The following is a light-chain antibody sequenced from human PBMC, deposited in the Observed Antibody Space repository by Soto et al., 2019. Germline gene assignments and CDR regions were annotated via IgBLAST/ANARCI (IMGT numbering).Light chain of an antibody. Sequence: QSALTQPPSVSGAPGQRVTISCTGSSSNIGAGYDVHWYQQLPGTAPKLLIYGNSNRPSGVPDRFSGSKSGTSASLAITGLQAEDEAYYYCQSYDSSLSGYNYVFGTGTKVTVL. CDR3: QSYDSSLSGYNYV. CDR2: GNS. J-gene: IGLJ1*01. CDR1: SSNIGAGYD. V-gene: IGLV1-40*01.